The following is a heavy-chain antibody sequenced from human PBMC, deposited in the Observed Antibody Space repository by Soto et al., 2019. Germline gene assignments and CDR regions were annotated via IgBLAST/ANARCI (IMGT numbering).Heavy chain of an antibody. CDR3: ARDPWEAVGPLDGMDV. CDR1: GDSVSNNGAT. CDR2: AYYRSRWIY. J-gene: IGHJ6*02. D-gene: IGHD6-19*01. V-gene: IGHV6-1*01. Sequence: QTLSLTCVISGDSVSNNGATWNWIRQSPSRGLEWLGRAYYRSRWIYDYAMSVKSRISINPDTSKNQVSLQLNSVTPADTAVYYCARDPWEAVGPLDGMDVWGQGTTVTV.